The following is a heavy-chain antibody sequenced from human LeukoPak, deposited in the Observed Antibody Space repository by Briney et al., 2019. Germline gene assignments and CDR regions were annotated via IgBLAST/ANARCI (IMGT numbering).Heavy chain of an antibody. J-gene: IGHJ3*01. CDR3: AKEGDGYH. CDR1: GFTFDDYT. D-gene: IGHD5-24*01. Sequence: PGGSLRLSCAASGFTFDDYTMHWVRQAPGKGLEWVSLIRWDGGGTYYADSVKGRFTISRDNSKNSLYLQMNSLRTEDTALYYCAKEGDGYHWGQGTMVTVSS. V-gene: IGHV3-43*01. CDR2: IRWDGGGT.